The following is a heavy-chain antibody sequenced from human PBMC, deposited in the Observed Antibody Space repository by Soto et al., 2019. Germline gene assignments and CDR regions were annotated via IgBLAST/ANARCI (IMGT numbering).Heavy chain of an antibody. V-gene: IGHV4-61*08. Sequence: LSLTCTVSGGSVSSAGYYWSWIRQPPGKGLEWVGYIYYSGSTNYNPSLKSRVTISVDTSKNQFSLKLSSVTAADTSVYYCARQQLVPPYYFDYWGQGTLVTVSS. CDR2: IYYSGST. CDR1: GGSVSSAGYY. CDR3: ARQQLVPPYYFDY. J-gene: IGHJ4*02. D-gene: IGHD6-13*01.